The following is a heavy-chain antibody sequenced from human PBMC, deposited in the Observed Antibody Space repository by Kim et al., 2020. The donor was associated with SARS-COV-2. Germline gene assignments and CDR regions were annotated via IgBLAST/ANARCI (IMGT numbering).Heavy chain of an antibody. D-gene: IGHD5-12*01. CDR1: GGSFSGYY. J-gene: IGHJ4*02. Sequence: SETLSLTCDVYGGSFSGYYWTWIRQPPGKGLEWIGEINHSGNTNYNPSLKSRVTISVDTSKYQFSLKLSSMTAADTAVYYCARTGYSGSDYQLYFDYWGQGTLVTVSS. CDR2: INHSGNT. V-gene: IGHV4-34*01. CDR3: ARTGYSGSDYQLYFDY.